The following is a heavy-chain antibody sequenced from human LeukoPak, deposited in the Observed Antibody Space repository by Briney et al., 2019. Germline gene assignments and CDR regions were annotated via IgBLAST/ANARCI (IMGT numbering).Heavy chain of an antibody. CDR1: GYTFTSYY. J-gene: IGHJ4*02. D-gene: IGHD3-3*01. Sequence: ASVKVSCKASGYTFTSYYIHWVRQAPGQGLEWVGIINPSGGSTSYAQKFQGRVTVTRDTSTSTVYMELSSLRSEDTAVYYCARADYDFWSGYSIDYWGQGTLVTVSS. CDR2: INPSGGST. V-gene: IGHV1-46*01. CDR3: ARADYDFWSGYSIDY.